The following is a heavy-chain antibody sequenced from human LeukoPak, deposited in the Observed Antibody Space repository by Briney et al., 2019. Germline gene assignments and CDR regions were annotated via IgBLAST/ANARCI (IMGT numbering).Heavy chain of an antibody. J-gene: IGHJ6*04. CDR1: GFTFSSYE. D-gene: IGHD3-10*02. V-gene: IGHV3-48*03. CDR2: ISSSGSTI. Sequence: GGSLRLSCAASGFTFSSYEMNWVRQAPGKGLEWVSYISSSGSTIYYADSVKGRFTISRDNAKNSLYLQMNTLTAEDTAVYYCAELGITMIGGVWGKGTTVTISS. CDR3: AELGITMIGGV.